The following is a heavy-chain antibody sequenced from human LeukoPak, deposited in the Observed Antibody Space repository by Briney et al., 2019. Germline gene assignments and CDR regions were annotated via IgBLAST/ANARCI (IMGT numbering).Heavy chain of an antibody. D-gene: IGHD1-1*01. CDR1: GFTFSSYA. CDR2: ISYDGSNK. J-gene: IGHJ4*02. V-gene: IGHV3-30*04. Sequence: PGRSLRLSCAASGFTFSSYAIHWVRQAPGKGLEWVAVISYDGSNKYYADSVKGRFTISRDNSKNTLYLQMNSLRAEDTAVYYCARGAHRWATTNGNFDYWGQGTLVTVSS. CDR3: ARGAHRWATTNGNFDY.